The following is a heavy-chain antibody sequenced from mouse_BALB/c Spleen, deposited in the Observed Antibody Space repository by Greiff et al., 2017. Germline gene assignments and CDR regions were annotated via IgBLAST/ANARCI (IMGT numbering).Heavy chain of an antibody. D-gene: IGHD2-4*01. J-gene: IGHJ4*01. CDR2: IWAGGST. V-gene: IGHV2-9*02. CDR1: GFSLTSYG. Sequence: VMLVESGPGLVAPSQSLSITCTVSGFSLTSYGVHWVRQPPGKGLEWLGVIWAGGSTNYNSALMSRLSISKDNSKSQVFLKMNSLQTDDTAMYYCARDYDYDNYYAMDYWGQGTSVTVSS. CDR3: ARDYDYDNYYAMDY.